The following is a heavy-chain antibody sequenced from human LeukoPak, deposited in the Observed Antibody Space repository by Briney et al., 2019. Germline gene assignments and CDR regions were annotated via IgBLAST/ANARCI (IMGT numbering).Heavy chain of an antibody. D-gene: IGHD3-16*01. Sequence: GASVKVSCKASGYTFTDYYMHWWRQAPGQGLEWMGWIDPNSGGTKYALKFQGWVTMTRDTSISTAYMDLSRLKSDNTAVYYCARGPDHGGFDYWGQGTQVTVSS. CDR2: IDPNSGGT. J-gene: IGHJ4*02. V-gene: IGHV1-2*04. CDR3: ARGPDHGGFDY. CDR1: GYTFTDYY.